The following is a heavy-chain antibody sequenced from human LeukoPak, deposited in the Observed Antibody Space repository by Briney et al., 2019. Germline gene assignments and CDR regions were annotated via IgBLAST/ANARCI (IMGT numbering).Heavy chain of an antibody. CDR2: ISGSGGST. Sequence: GGSLRLSCAASGFTVSSNYMSWVRQAPGNGLEWIPAISGSGGSTYYADSVKGRFTISRDNSKNTLYLQMNSLRAEDTAVYYCARGGSYLSAFDIWGQGTMVTVSS. D-gene: IGHD1-26*01. J-gene: IGHJ3*02. CDR1: GFTVSSNY. V-gene: IGHV3-23*01. CDR3: ARGGSYLSAFDI.